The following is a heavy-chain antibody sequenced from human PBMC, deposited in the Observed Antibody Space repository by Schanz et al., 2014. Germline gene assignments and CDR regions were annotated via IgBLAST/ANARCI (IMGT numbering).Heavy chain of an antibody. J-gene: IGHJ5*02. CDR1: GYTFTSYS. Sequence: QVQLVQSGAEVKKPGASVKVSCKASGYTFTSYSIHWVRQAPGQRLEWMGWINAGTGNTEYSQKFQGRVTFTADKSTSTAYMELSSLKSEDTAVYYCARGPLGTSPWGQGTLVTVSS. CDR2: INAGTGNT. CDR3: ARGPLGTSP. V-gene: IGHV1-3*01. D-gene: IGHD5-12*01.